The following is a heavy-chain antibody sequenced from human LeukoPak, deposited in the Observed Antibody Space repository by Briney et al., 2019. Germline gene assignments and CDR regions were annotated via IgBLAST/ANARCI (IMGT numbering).Heavy chain of an antibody. CDR3: ARDKWSGNPGWYSDL. Sequence: PSETLSLTCTVSGGSINSGGYYWSWIRQHPGKGLEWIGYIYYSGSTYYNPSLKSRVTISVDTSKNQFSLKLSSVTAADTAVYFCARDKWSGNPGWYSDLWGRGTLVTVSS. J-gene: IGHJ2*01. V-gene: IGHV4-31*03. CDR2: IYYSGST. CDR1: GGSINSGGYY. D-gene: IGHD3-3*01.